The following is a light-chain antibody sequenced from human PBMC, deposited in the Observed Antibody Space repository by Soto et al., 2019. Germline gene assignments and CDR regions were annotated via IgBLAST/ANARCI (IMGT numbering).Light chain of an antibody. CDR3: QQANSFPIT. CDR2: ASF. CDR1: QSIKTW. V-gene: IGKV1D-12*01. Sequence: DIQLTQSPSSVSASVGDRVTITCRASQSIKTWLAWYQQKPGTAPKVLIYASFNLQSGAPSRFSGSGSGTDFTLTISSLQPEDFATYYCQQANSFPITFGQGTRLEIK. J-gene: IGKJ5*01.